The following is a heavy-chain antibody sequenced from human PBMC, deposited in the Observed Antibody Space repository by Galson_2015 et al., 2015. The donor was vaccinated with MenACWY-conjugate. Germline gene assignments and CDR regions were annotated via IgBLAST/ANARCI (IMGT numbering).Heavy chain of an antibody. CDR2: IYYSGST. D-gene: IGHD3-10*01. J-gene: IGHJ5*02. Sequence: ETLSLTCTVSGGSISSSSYYWGWIRQPPGKGLEWIGSIYYSGSTYYNPSLKSRVTISVDTSKNQFSLKLSSVTAADTAVYYCARDIITYGSGKSSWFDPWGQGTLVTVSS. CDR3: ARDIITYGSGKSSWFDP. V-gene: IGHV4-39*07. CDR1: GGSISSSSYY.